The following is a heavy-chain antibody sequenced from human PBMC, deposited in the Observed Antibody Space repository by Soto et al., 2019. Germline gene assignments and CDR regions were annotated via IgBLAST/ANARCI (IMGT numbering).Heavy chain of an antibody. V-gene: IGHV1-18*01. CDR2: ISAYNGNT. CDR3: ASGSKRLNTNATEGAFDI. J-gene: IGHJ3*02. Sequence: ASVNVSCKASGYTFTSYGISWVRQAPGQGLEWMGWISAYNGNTNYAQKLQGRVTMTTDTSTSTAYMELRSLRSDDTAVYYCASGSKRLNTNATEGAFDIWGQGTMVTVSS. CDR1: GYTFTSYG. D-gene: IGHD3-16*01.